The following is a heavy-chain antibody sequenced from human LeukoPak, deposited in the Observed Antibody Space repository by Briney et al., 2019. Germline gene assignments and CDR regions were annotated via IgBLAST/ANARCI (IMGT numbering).Heavy chain of an antibody. CDR3: ARDVGGSLDY. CDR1: GFRVSNYA. D-gene: IGHD1-26*01. CDR2: VRGSEDST. V-gene: IGHV3-23*01. J-gene: IGHJ4*02. Sequence: GGSLRLSCAASGFRVSNYAMSWVRLAPGKGLEWVSGVRGSEDSTYYADSVKGRFTVSRDTSRNTLYLQMDSLRAEDTAVYYCARDVGGSLDYWGQGTLVTVSS.